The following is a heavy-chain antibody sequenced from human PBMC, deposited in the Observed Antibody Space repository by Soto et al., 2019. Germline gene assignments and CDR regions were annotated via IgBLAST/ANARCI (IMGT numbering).Heavy chain of an antibody. J-gene: IGHJ6*02. D-gene: IGHD3-16*01. CDR3: ARGDDFDYYYTMDV. V-gene: IGHV1-69*06. Sequence: SVKVSCKASGGTFSSHAISWVRQAPRQGLEWMGGIMPMYGTANYAQKFQGRVTITADKSTNIAYMKLSSLTSEDTAVYYCARGDDFDYYYTMDVWGQGTTVTVSS. CDR2: IMPMYGTA. CDR1: GGTFSSHA.